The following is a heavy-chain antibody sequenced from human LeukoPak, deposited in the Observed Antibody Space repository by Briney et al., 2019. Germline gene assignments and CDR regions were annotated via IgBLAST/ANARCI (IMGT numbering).Heavy chain of an antibody. J-gene: IGHJ4*02. D-gene: IGHD2/OR15-2a*01. V-gene: IGHV3-21*01. CDR2: ISSSNYI. CDR1: GFLFRTHN. Sequence: GGSLRLSRGASGFLFRTHNMNWVRRAPGQGQEWVSSISSSNYIYYADSVKGRFTISRDDAENSLYLQMNSLRAEDTAVYYCARDRLENYYFDKWGQGTLVTVSS. CDR3: ARDRLENYYFDK.